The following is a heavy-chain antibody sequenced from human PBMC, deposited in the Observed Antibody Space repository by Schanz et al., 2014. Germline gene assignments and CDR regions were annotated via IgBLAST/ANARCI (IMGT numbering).Heavy chain of an antibody. V-gene: IGHV4-61*02. J-gene: IGHJ2*01. CDR3: ARDTTWRLDL. CDR2: VFPNGIT. D-gene: IGHD1-1*01. CDR1: GGSIRSGTYY. Sequence: QVQLQESGPGLVKPSQTLSLTCTVSGGSIRSGTYYWSWIRQPAGKALEWVGRVFPNGITNYNPSRKRAFPISLDASKTQFSLTLTSLTAADTAVYYCARDTTWRLDLWGRGTLVTVSS.